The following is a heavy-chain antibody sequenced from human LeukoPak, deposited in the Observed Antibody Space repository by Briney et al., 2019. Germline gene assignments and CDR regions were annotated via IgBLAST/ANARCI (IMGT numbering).Heavy chain of an antibody. J-gene: IGHJ4*02. V-gene: IGHV1-8*03. Sequence: ASVKVSCKASGYTFTSYDINWVRQATGQGLEWMGWMYPNSGNTGYAQKFQGRVTITRNTSISTAYMELSSLRSEDTAVYYRARALLWFGELLLFDYWGQGTLVTVSS. CDR3: ARALLWFGELLLFDY. CDR1: GYTFTSYD. D-gene: IGHD3-10*01. CDR2: MYPNSGNT.